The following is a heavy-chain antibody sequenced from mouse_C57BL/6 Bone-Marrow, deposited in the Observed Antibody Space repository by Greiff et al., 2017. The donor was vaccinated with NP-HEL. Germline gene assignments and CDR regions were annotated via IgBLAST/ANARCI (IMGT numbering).Heavy chain of an antibody. V-gene: IGHV1-81*01. D-gene: IGHD1-1*02. J-gene: IGHJ2*01. CDR2: IYPRSGNT. Sequence: QVQLKQSGAELARPGASVKLSCKASGYTFTSYGISWVKQRTGQGLEWIGEIYPRSGNTYYNEKFKGKATLTADKSSSTAYMELRSLTSEDSAVYFCARRWGPYFDYWGQGTTLTVSS. CDR3: ARRWGPYFDY. CDR1: GYTFTSYG.